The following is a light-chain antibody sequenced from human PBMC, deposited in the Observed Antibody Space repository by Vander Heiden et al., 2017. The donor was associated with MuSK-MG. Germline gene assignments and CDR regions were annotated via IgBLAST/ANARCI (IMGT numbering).Light chain of an antibody. J-gene: IGKJ4*01. CDR3: QQYRTPPLT. CDR2: DAS. V-gene: IGKV1-33*01. CDR1: QDINTY. Sequence: DIQMTQSPSSLSASVGDRVTITCQASQDINTYLNWYHQKPGKAPKRLIFDASNLERGVPSRFSGSGSGTDFTLSISRLQPEDIATYYCQQYRTPPLTFGGGTKVEIK.